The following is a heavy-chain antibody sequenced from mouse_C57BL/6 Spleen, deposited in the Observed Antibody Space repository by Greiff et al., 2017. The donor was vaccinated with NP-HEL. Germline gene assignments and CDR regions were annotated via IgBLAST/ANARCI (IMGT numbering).Heavy chain of an antibody. J-gene: IGHJ2*01. D-gene: IGHD2-1*01. Sequence: VKLQESGPELVKPGASVKISCKASGYAFSSSWMNWVKQRPGKGLEWIGRIYPGDGDTNYNGKFKGKATLTADKSSSTAYMQLSSLTSEDSAVYVCARSYYLDYWGQGTTLTVSA. CDR2: IYPGDGDT. CDR1: GYAFSSSW. CDR3: ARSYYLDY. V-gene: IGHV1-82*01.